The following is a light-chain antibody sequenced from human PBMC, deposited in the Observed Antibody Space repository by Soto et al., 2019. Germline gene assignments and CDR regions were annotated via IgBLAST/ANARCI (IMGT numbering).Light chain of an antibody. J-gene: IGKJ1*01. CDR3: MQGIQTPPT. CDR1: QSLLHSNGYNY. Sequence: EIVMTQSPLSLPVTPGEPASISCRSSQSLLHSNGYNYLDWYLQKPGQSPQLLIYLGVDRASGVPDRFSGSGSGTDFTLKISRVEAEDVGVYYCMQGIQTPPTFGQGTKVEVK. CDR2: LGV. V-gene: IGKV2-28*01.